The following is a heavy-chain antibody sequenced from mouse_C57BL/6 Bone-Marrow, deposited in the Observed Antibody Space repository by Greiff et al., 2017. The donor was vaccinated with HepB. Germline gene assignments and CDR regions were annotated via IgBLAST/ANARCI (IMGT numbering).Heavy chain of an antibody. J-gene: IGHJ3*01. Sequence: DVQLQESGPVLVKPGASVKMSCKASGYTFTDYYMNWVKQSHGKSLEWIGVINPYNGGTSYNQKFKGKATLTVDKSSSTAYMELNSLTSEDSAVYYCASPPYDYDPAWFAYWGQGTLVTVSA. D-gene: IGHD2-4*01. CDR2: INPYNGGT. CDR3: ASPPYDYDPAWFAY. V-gene: IGHV1-19*01. CDR1: GYTFTDYY.